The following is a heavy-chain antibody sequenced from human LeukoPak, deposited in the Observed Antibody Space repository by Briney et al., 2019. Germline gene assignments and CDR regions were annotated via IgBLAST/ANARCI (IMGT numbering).Heavy chain of an antibody. V-gene: IGHV4-4*07. D-gene: IGHD6-13*01. CDR2: IYTSGST. CDR1: GGSISSYY. Sequence: SETLSLTCTVSGGSISSYYWSWIRQPAGKGLEWIGRIYTSGSTNYNPSLKSRVTMSVDTSKNQFSLKLSSVTAADTAVYYCAREGSSWFRVYYYYYMDVWGKGTTVTISS. J-gene: IGHJ6*03. CDR3: AREGSSWFRVYYYYYMDV.